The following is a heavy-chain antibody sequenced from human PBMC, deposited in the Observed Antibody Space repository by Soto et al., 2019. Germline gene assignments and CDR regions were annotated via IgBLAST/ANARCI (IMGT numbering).Heavy chain of an antibody. D-gene: IGHD3-10*01. Sequence: PSETLSLTCTVSGGSISGYFWSWIRQPPGKGLECIGYLSDSGSTDYTPSLNSRVTISVDTSKNQFSLQLSSVTAADTAVYYCARGDTAWDGDYYYYYYGMDVWGQGTTVTVSS. CDR3: ARGDTAWDGDYYYYYYGMDV. CDR2: LSDSGST. CDR1: GGSISGYF. J-gene: IGHJ6*02. V-gene: IGHV4-59*01.